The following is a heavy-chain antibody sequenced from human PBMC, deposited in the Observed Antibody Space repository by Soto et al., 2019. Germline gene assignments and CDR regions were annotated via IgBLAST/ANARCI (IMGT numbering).Heavy chain of an antibody. J-gene: IGHJ4*02. CDR1: GFTFSTYA. Sequence: GGSLRLSCAASGFTFSTYAMSWVRQAPGKGLEWVSTISSSGGSTHYADSVKGRFTISRDNSKNTLYLQMNSLRAEDTAVYYCARDGYCSGGSCYSVPVFDYWGQGTLVTVSS. D-gene: IGHD2-15*01. CDR2: ISSSGGST. V-gene: IGHV3-23*01. CDR3: ARDGYCSGGSCYSVPVFDY.